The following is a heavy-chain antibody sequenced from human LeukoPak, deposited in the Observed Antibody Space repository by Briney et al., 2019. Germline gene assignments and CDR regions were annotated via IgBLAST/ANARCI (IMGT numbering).Heavy chain of an antibody. CDR2: ISGSGGST. J-gene: IGHJ4*02. CDR3: VRDIRAVGITLYFDY. CDR1: GFTFSSYS. Sequence: GGSLTLSCAASGFTFSSYSMSWVRQAPGKGLEWESAISGSGGSTYYADSVKGRFTISRGNARNSLYLQMNRLRAEDTAMYYCVRDIRAVGITLYFDYWGQGILVTVTS. V-gene: IGHV3-23*01. D-gene: IGHD3-22*01.